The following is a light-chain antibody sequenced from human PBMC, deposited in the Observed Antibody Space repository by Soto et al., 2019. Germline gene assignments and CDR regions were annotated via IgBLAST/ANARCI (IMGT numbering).Light chain of an antibody. Sequence: DIQMTQSPSSLAASVGDRVTITCRASQKISTDLNWYQQKPGKAPNLLIYDVSSLQSGVPSRFSGSGSGTDFSLTISSLQPEDFATYYCQQSYGTPWTFGQGTKVDIK. CDR1: QKISTD. CDR2: DVS. V-gene: IGKV1-39*01. CDR3: QQSYGTPWT. J-gene: IGKJ1*01.